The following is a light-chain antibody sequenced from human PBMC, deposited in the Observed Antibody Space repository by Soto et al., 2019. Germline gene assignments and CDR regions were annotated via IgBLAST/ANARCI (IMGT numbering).Light chain of an antibody. J-gene: IGLJ2*01. CDR2: SNN. Sequence: QSVLTQPPSATGTPGQRVIISCSGSVSHIGRNHVSLYQQPPGTYPKVLIYSNNRRPSGVPDRFSASKSGTSASLAISGLRSDDEADYYCATWDDSLRGVVFGGGTKLTVL. CDR1: VSHIGRNH. V-gene: IGLV1-47*01. CDR3: ATWDDSLRGVV.